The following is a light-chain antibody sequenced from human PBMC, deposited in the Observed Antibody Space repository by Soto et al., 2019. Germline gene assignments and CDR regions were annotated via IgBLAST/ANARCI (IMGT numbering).Light chain of an antibody. CDR1: QSIRGA. CDR2: GAS. V-gene: IGKV3-15*01. J-gene: IGKJ1*01. Sequence: EIVMPPSPATLSVSPGGRATLSRRASQSIRGALAWYQQKPGQAPRLLIYGASTRATSFPARFSGSGSGTDFTLTISSLQSEEFAVYYCKQYNNWPWTFGQGTKVAI. CDR3: KQYNNWPWT.